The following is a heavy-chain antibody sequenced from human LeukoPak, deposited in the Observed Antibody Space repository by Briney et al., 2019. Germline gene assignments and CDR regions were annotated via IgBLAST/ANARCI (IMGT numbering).Heavy chain of an antibody. Sequence: ASETLSLTCTVSGGSISSSSYYWGWIRQPPGKGLEWIGSIYYSGSTYYNPSLKSRVTISVDTSKSQFSLKLSSVTAADTAVYYCARTAVVTGGFDYWGQGTLVTVSP. CDR3: ARTAVVTGGFDY. CDR2: IYYSGST. V-gene: IGHV4-39*01. J-gene: IGHJ4*02. CDR1: GGSISSSSYY. D-gene: IGHD4-23*01.